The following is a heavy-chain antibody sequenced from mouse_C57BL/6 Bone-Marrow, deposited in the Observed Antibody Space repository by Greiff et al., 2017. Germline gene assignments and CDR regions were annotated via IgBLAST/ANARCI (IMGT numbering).Heavy chain of an antibody. CDR1: GYTFTSYW. Sequence: QVQLQQPGAELVKPGASVKLSCKASGYTFTSYWMHWVKPRPGQGLEWIGMIHPNSGSTNYNEKFKSKATLTVDKSSSTAYMQLSSLTSEDSAVYYCARSPSTVVPGYAMDYWGQGTSVTVSS. V-gene: IGHV1-64*01. D-gene: IGHD1-1*01. CDR2: IHPNSGST. J-gene: IGHJ4*01. CDR3: ARSPSTVVPGYAMDY.